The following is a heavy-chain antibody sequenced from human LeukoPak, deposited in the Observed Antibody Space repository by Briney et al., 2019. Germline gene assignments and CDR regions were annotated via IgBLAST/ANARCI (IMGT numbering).Heavy chain of an antibody. CDR1: GYTFTSYG. Sequence: ASVKVSCKASGYTFTSYGISWVRQAPGQGLEWMGWISAYNGNTNYAQKLQGRVTITTDTSASTAYMELRSLRSDDTAVYYCARVEEYYYDSSGYYSPLSDYWGQGTLVTVSS. CDR3: ARVEEYYYDSSGYYSPLSDY. V-gene: IGHV1-18*01. J-gene: IGHJ4*02. CDR2: ISAYNGNT. D-gene: IGHD3-22*01.